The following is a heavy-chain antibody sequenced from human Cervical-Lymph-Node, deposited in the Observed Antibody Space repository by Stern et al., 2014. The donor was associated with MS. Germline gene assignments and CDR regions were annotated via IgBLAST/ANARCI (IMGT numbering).Heavy chain of an antibody. CDR3: ATSNPGTAVDY. CDR1: GITFRNYG. Sequence: MQLVESGGAVVQPGRSLRLSCAASGITFRNYGMHWVRQAPGKGLEWVAIIWYDGSNKYYADSVRGRFTISKDNSKNMLYLQMDSLRAEDTAVYHCATSNPGTAVDYWGQGTPVTVSS. CDR2: IWYDGSNK. D-gene: IGHD2-21*02. J-gene: IGHJ4*02. V-gene: IGHV3-33*01.